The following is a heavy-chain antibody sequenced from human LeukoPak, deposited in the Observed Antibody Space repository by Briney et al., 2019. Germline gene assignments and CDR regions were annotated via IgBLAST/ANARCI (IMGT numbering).Heavy chain of an antibody. Sequence: GGSLRLSCAASGFTFSNYAMYWVRQAPGKGLEYVSAISSNGGSTYYVNSVNGRFTISRDNSKITLYLQMGSLRAEDMGVYYCARDLYPYPRYGMDVWGQGTTVTVSS. CDR2: ISSNGGST. J-gene: IGHJ6*02. D-gene: IGHD2-2*02. CDR1: GFTFSNYA. CDR3: ARDLYPYPRYGMDV. V-gene: IGHV3-64*01.